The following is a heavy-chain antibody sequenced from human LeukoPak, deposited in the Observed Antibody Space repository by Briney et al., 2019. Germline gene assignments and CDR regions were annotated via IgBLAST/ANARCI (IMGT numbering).Heavy chain of an antibody. CDR2: MYNSGST. Sequence: PSETLSLTCTVSGGFISSSYYYWGWIRQPPGKGLEWFGTMYNSGSTDYNPSLESRVTMSVDTSKTQSSLKLSSVTAADPAVYYCAREADRWFDPWGQGTLVTVSS. CDR3: AREADRWFDP. V-gene: IGHV4-39*07. J-gene: IGHJ5*02. CDR1: GGFISSSYYY.